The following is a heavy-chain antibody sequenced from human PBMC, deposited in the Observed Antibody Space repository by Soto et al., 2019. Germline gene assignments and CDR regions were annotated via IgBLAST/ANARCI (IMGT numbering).Heavy chain of an antibody. CDR2: ISAYNGNT. J-gene: IGHJ4*02. CDR1: GYTFTSYG. V-gene: IGHV1-18*01. Sequence: VSVKVSCKASGYTFTSYGISWVRQAPGQGLEWMGWISAYNGNTNYAQKLQGRVTMTTDTSTSTAYMELRSLRSDDTAVYYCARDKNWQWPAIDEFDYWGQGTLVTVSS. CDR3: ARDKNWQWPAIDEFDY. D-gene: IGHD6-19*01.